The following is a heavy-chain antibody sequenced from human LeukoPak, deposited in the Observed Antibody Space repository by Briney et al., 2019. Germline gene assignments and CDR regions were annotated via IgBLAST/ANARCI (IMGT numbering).Heavy chain of an antibody. Sequence: GGSLRLSCAASGFTVSSNYMSWVRHAPGRGLEWVSVIYSGGSIYYADSVKGRFTISRDNSKNTLYLQMNSLRAEDTAVYYCASIAVAGKVSGYWGQGTLVTVSS. CDR1: GFTVSSNY. V-gene: IGHV3-53*01. J-gene: IGHJ4*02. CDR2: IYSGGSI. CDR3: ASIAVAGKVSGY. D-gene: IGHD6-19*01.